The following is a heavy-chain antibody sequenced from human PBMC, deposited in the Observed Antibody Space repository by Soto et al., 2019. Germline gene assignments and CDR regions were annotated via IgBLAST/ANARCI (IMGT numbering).Heavy chain of an antibody. CDR3: ARGSGYKYWFDP. V-gene: IGHV3-21*01. CDR1: GFTFSSYS. J-gene: IGHJ5*02. Sequence: GGSLRLSCAASGFTFSSYSMNWVRRAPGKGLEWVSSISSSSSYIYYADSVKGRFTISRDNAKNSLYLQMNSLRAEDTAVYYCARGSGYKYWFDPWGQGTLVTVSS. D-gene: IGHD3-22*01. CDR2: ISSSSSYI.